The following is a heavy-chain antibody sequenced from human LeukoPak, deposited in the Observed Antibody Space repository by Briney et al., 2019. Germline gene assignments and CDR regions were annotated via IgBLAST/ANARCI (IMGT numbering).Heavy chain of an antibody. J-gene: IGHJ2*01. D-gene: IGHD6-13*01. CDR2: IYYSGST. Sequence: SETLSLTCTVSGGSISSSSYYWGWIRQPPGKGLEWIGSIYYSGSTYYNPSLKSRVTISVDTSRNQFSLKLSSVTAADTAVYYCARGEAAAAADWYFDLWGRDTLVTVSS. CDR1: GGSISSSSYY. V-gene: IGHV4-39*07. CDR3: ARGEAAAAADWYFDL.